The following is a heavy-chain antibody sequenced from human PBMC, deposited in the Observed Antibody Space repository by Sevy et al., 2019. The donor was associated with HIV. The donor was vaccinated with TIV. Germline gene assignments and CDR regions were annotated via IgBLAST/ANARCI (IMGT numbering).Heavy chain of an antibody. D-gene: IGHD4-17*01. CDR3: AREGTTVKGGDYYYYGMDV. J-gene: IGHJ6*02. V-gene: IGHV3-48*01. Sequence: GGSLRLSCAASGFTFSSYSMNWVRQAPGKGLDWVSYISSSSSTIYYADSVKGRFTISRDNAKNSLYLQMSSLRAEETAVYYCAREGTTVKGGDYYYYGMDVWGQGTTVTVSS. CDR2: ISSSSSTI. CDR1: GFTFSSYS.